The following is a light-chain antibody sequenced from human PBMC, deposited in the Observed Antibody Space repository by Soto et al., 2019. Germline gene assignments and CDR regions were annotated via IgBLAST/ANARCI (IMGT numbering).Light chain of an antibody. J-gene: IGLJ3*02. CDR2: SNN. CDR3: AAWGASLNGWV. Sequence: QSVLTQPPSASGTPGQRVTISCSGSSSNIGSNTVNWYQQLPGTAPRLLIYSNNQRPSGVPDRFSGSKSGTSASLAISGLQSVDEADYYCAAWGASLNGWVFGGGTKVTVL. CDR1: SSNIGSNT. V-gene: IGLV1-44*01.